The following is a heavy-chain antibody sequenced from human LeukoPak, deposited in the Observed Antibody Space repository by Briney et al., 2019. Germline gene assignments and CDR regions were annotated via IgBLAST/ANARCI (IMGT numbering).Heavy chain of an antibody. CDR1: GDSISSYY. CDR3: ARGCSSTSCYLYGVS. Sequence: SETLSLTCTVSGDSISSYYWSWIRQPPGKGLEWIGYIYYTGSTKYNPSLKSRVTISVDLSKNQFSLKLSSVTAADTAVYYCARGCSSTSCYLYGVSWGQGTLVTVSS. D-gene: IGHD2-2*01. J-gene: IGHJ4*02. V-gene: IGHV4-59*08. CDR2: IYYTGST.